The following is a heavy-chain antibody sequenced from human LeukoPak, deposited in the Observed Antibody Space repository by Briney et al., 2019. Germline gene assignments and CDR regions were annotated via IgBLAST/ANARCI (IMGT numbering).Heavy chain of an antibody. J-gene: IGHJ6*04. D-gene: IGHD3-10*02. CDR2: ISWNSGSI. CDR3: AELGITMIGGV. Sequence: GRSLRLSCAASGYTFDDYAMHWVRQAPGKGLEWVSGISWNSGSIGYADSVKGRFTISRDNAKNSLYLQMNSLRAEDTAVYYCAELGITMIGGVWGKGTTVTISS. CDR1: GYTFDDYA. V-gene: IGHV3-9*01.